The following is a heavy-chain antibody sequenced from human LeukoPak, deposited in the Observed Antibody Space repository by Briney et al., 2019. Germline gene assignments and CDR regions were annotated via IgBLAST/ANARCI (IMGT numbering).Heavy chain of an antibody. CDR3: AKDRGYSSSFFEI. Sequence: GGSLRLSCAASGFTVSDNYMSWVRQAPGKGLEWVSGISWNSGKIDYADSVKGRFTISRDNAKNSLYLQMNSLRVEDMALYYCAKDRGYSSSFFEIWGQGTLVTVSS. CDR1: GFTVSDNY. D-gene: IGHD6-13*01. CDR2: ISWNSGKI. J-gene: IGHJ4*02. V-gene: IGHV3-9*03.